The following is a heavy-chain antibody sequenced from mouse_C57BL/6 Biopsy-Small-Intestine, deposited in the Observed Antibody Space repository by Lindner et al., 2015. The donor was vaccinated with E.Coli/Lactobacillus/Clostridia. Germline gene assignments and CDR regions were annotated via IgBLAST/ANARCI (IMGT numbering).Heavy chain of an antibody. V-gene: IGHV5-6*01. J-gene: IGHJ4*01. CDR3: AMDY. CDR2: LVVVVVYT. Sequence: VQLQESGGVLSEAWRVPETLLCSLWIHFQLAMACLGFARLQTRGWSGSQPLVVVVVYTYYPDSVKGRFTISRDNAKNTLYLQRSSLKSEDTAMYYCAMDYWGQGTSVTVSS. CDR1: IHFQLAMA.